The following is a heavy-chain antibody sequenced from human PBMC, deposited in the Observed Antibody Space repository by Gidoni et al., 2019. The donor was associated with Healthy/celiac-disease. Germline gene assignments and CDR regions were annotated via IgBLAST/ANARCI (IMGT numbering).Heavy chain of an antibody. D-gene: IGHD6-13*01. V-gene: IGHV4-34*01. CDR2: INHSGST. Sequence: QVQLQQWGAGLLKPSETLSLTCAVYGGSFSGYYWSWIRQPPGKGLEWIGEINHSGSTNYNPSLKSRVTISVDTSKNQFSLKLSSVTAADTAVYYCARAYLAAVGLSSLNPPTDAFDIWGQGTMVTVSS. CDR3: ARAYLAAVGLSSLNPPTDAFDI. J-gene: IGHJ3*02. CDR1: GGSFSGYY.